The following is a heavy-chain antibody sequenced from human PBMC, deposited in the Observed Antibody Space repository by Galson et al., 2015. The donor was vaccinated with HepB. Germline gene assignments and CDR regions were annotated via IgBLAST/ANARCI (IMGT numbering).Heavy chain of an antibody. CDR2: TNPNSGGT. CDR1: GYTFTGYY. D-gene: IGHD1-20*01. V-gene: IGHV1-2*02. Sequence: SVKVSCKASGYTFTGYYMHWVRQAPGQGLEWMGWTNPNSGGTNYAQKFQGRVTMTRDTSISTAYMELSRLRSDDTAVYYCARSGRITGTRWPVGYWGQGTLVTVSS. J-gene: IGHJ4*02. CDR3: ARSGRITGTRWPVGY.